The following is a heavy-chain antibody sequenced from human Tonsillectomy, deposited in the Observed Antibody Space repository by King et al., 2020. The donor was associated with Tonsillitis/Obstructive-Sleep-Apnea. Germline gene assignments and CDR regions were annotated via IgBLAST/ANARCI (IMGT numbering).Heavy chain of an antibody. J-gene: IGHJ4*02. Sequence: VQLVESGGGLIQPGGSLRLSCAASGFTVSSNYMSWVRQAPGKGLEWVSVIYSGGSTYYADSVKGRFTISRDNSKNTLYLQMNSLRAEDTAVYYCARSRITIFGVVISYYFDYWGQGTLVTDSS. CDR2: IYSGGST. D-gene: IGHD3-3*01. V-gene: IGHV3-53*01. CDR1: GFTVSSNY. CDR3: ARSRITIFGVVISYYFDY.